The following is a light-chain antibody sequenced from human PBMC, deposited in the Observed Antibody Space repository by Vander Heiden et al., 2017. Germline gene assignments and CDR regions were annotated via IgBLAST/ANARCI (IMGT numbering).Light chain of an antibody. J-gene: IGLJ2*01. CDR3: SSYISSTSLRVA. CDR2: DVS. Sequence: QSAMTQPASVSGSPGQSITICVTGTSIVVSDYNYVAWYQQHPGKAPKLIIYDVSYRPSGVSNRFSGSKSGNTASLTISGLQADDEAEYYCSSYISSTSLRVAFGGGTKLTVL. CDR1: SIVVSDYNY. V-gene: IGLV2-14*03.